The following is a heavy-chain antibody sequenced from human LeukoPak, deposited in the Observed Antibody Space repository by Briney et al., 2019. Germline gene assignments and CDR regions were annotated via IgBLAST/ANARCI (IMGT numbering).Heavy chain of an antibody. CDR3: ARVAYSGRWLQDFDY. Sequence: GGSLRLSCAVSGFTFSSYAMSWVRRAPGKGLEWVSGISSSGGATYYADSVKGRFTISRDNSKNTLYLQMNSLRAEDTAVYYCARVAYSGRWLQDFDYWGQGTLVTVSS. J-gene: IGHJ4*02. V-gene: IGHV3-23*01. D-gene: IGHD5-24*01. CDR2: ISSSGGAT. CDR1: GFTFSSYA.